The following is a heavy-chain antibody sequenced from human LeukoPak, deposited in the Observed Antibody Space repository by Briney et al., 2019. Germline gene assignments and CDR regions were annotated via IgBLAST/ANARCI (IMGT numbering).Heavy chain of an antibody. J-gene: IGHJ4*02. CDR2: ISSSSSYI. D-gene: IGHD3-16*01. CDR3: AKNLWGYYFDY. V-gene: IGHV3-21*04. Sequence: GGSLRLSCAASGFTFSSYSMNWVRQAPGKGLEWVSSISSSSSYIYYADSVKGRFTISRDNSKNTLYLQMNSLRAEDTAVYYCAKNLWGYYFDYWGQGTLVTVSS. CDR1: GFTFSSYS.